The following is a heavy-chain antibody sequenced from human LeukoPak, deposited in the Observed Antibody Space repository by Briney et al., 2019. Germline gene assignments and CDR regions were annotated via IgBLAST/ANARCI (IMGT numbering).Heavy chain of an antibody. D-gene: IGHD3-3*01. J-gene: IGHJ4*02. CDR3: AKDRITIFGVVMDQ. Sequence: GGSLRLSCAASGFTFSRYAMTWVRQTPGKGLEWVSSISGPGDHTYYADSVMGRFTISRDNSENALYLQMNSLRADDTAVYYCAKDRITIFGVVMDQWGQGTLVTVSS. V-gene: IGHV3-23*01. CDR2: ISGPGDHT. CDR1: GFTFSRYA.